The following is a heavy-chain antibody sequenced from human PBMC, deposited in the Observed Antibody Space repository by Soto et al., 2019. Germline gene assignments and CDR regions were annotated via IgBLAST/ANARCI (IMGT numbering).Heavy chain of an antibody. J-gene: IGHJ3*02. Sequence: EVQLLESGGGLVQPGGSLRLSCAASGFTFSSCAMGWVRQAPGKGLQWVSAITGPGRTYYADSVKGRFTISRDNSKRTLYLQMNSLRAEDTAIYYCARAASSGWAIDAFDIWGQGTMVTVSS. D-gene: IGHD6-19*01. V-gene: IGHV3-23*01. CDR2: ITGPGRT. CDR3: ARAASSGWAIDAFDI. CDR1: GFTFSSCA.